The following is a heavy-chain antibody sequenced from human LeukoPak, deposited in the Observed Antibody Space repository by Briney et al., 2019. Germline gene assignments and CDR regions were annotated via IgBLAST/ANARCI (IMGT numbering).Heavy chain of an antibody. J-gene: IGHJ1*01. CDR3: ARGWYYDFWSGYYRTPGEYFQH. CDR2: INHSGST. V-gene: IGHV4-34*01. D-gene: IGHD3-3*01. CDR1: GGSFSGYY. Sequence: SETLSLTCAVYGGSFSGYYWSWIRQPPGKGLEWIGEINHSGSTNYNPSLKSRVTISVDTSKNQFSLKLSSVTAAGTAVYYCARGWYYDFWSGYYRTPGEYFQHWGQGTLVTVSS.